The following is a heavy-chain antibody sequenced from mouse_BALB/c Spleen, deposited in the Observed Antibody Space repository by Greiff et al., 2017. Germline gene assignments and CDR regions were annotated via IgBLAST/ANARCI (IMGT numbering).Heavy chain of an antibody. Sequence: QVQLQQPGAELVKPGASVKLSCKASGYTFTSYWMHWVKQRPGQGLEWIGEIDPSDSYTNYNQKFKGKATLTVDKSSSTAYMQLSSLTSEDSAVYYGARHYGTHYAMDYWGQGTSVTVSS. CDR3: ARHYGTHYAMDY. V-gene: IGHV1-69*02. D-gene: IGHD2-1*01. CDR2: IDPSDSYT. J-gene: IGHJ4*01. CDR1: GYTFTSYW.